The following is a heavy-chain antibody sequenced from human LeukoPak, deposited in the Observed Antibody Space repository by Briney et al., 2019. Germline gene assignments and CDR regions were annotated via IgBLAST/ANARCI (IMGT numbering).Heavy chain of an antibody. CDR3: ATYFFSNGDKQEYFQH. V-gene: IGHV3-7*01. J-gene: IGHJ1*01. CDR2: IKQDGSEK. D-gene: IGHD4-17*01. CDR1: GFTFSSYW. Sequence: GGSLRLSCAASGFTFSSYWMSWVRQAPGKGLEWVANIKQDGSEKYYVDSVQGRFTISRDNAKNSLYLQMNSLRAEDTAVYYCATYFFSNGDKQEYFQHWGQGTLVTVSS.